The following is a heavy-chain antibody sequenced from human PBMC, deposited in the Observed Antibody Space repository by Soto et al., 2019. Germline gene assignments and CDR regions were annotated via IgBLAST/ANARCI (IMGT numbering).Heavy chain of an antibody. CDR3: ARRYCSSTSCYRYYYYGMDV. CDR1: GYTFTTYG. V-gene: IGHV1-18*01. Sequence: GASVKVSCKASGYTFTTYGSSWVRQAPGEGLEWMGWINTYNGNTNYAQKLQGRVTMTADTSTNTTYMELRSLRSDDTAVYYCARRYCSSTSCYRYYYYGMDVWGQGTTVTVSS. CDR2: INTYNGNT. D-gene: IGHD2-2*01. J-gene: IGHJ6*02.